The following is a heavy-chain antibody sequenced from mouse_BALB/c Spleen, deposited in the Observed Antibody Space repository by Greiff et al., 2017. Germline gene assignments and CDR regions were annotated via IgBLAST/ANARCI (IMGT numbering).Heavy chain of an antibody. CDR1: GYTFTSYW. D-gene: IGHD1-1*01. Sequence: LQQPGSELVRPGASVKLSCKASGYTFTSYWMHWVKQRPGQGLEWIGNIYPGSGSTNYDEKFKSKATLTVDTSSSTAYMQLSSLTSEDSAVYYCARRTTVVAPYDYWGQGTTLTVSS. V-gene: IGHV1S22*01. J-gene: IGHJ2*01. CDR3: ARRTTVVAPYDY. CDR2: IYPGSGST.